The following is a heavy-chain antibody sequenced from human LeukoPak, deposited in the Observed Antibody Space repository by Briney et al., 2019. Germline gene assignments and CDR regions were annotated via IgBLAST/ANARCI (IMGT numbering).Heavy chain of an antibody. Sequence: GGSLRLSCAASGFTFSSYAIHWVRQAPGKGLECVAVVSNDGTEKYYADSAKGRFTISRDYSKNTLYLQMNSLRTEDTAVYYCARDGGDGYNDLDYWGQGTLVTVSS. CDR2: VSNDGTEK. V-gene: IGHV3-30-3*01. J-gene: IGHJ4*02. D-gene: IGHD5-24*01. CDR3: ARDGGDGYNDLDY. CDR1: GFTFSSYA.